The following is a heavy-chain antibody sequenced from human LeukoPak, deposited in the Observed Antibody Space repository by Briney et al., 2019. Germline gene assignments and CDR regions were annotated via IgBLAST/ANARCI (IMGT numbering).Heavy chain of an antibody. D-gene: IGHD3-3*01. CDR1: AFSLSAYN. V-gene: IGHV3-11*04. CDR3: ARAPREWLLGYHFEC. Sequence: PGGSLRLSCAASAFSLSAYNMSWIRQAPGKGLDWVSYISSSGSTIYHADSVKGRFTISRDNAKNSLYLQMNSLRAEDTAVYYCARAPREWLLGYHFECWGQGTLATVSS. J-gene: IGHJ4*02. CDR2: ISSSGSTI.